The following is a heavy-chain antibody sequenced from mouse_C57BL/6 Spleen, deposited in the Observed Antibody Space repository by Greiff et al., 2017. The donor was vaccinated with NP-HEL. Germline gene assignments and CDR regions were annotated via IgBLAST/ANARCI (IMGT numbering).Heavy chain of an antibody. CDR1: GYTFTSYT. V-gene: IGHV1-4*01. CDR3: TRKYSYDSYAMDY. D-gene: IGHD2-10*02. J-gene: IGHJ4*01. Sequence: VQLQQSGAELARPGASVKMSCKASGYTFTSYTMHWVKQRPGQGLEWIGYINPSSGYTKYNQKFKDKATLTADKSSSTAYMQLSSLTSEDSAVYYCTRKYSYDSYAMDYWGQGTSVTVSS. CDR2: INPSSGYT.